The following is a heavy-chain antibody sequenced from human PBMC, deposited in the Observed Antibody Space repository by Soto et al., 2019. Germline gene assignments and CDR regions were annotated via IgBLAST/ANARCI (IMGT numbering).Heavy chain of an antibody. CDR3: ARHPKHYDFWSGQNWLHP. Sequence: PSETLSLTCTVSGGSISSSSYYWGWIRQPPGKGLEWIGSIYYSGSTYYNPSLKSRVTISVDTSKNQFSLKLSSVTAADTAVYYCARHPKHYDFWSGQNWLHPWGPGTLLTVYS. V-gene: IGHV4-39*01. CDR2: IYYSGST. J-gene: IGHJ5*02. D-gene: IGHD3-3*01. CDR1: GGSISSSSYY.